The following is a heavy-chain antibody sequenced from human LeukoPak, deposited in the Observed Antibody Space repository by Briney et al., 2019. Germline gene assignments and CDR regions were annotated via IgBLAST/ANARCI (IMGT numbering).Heavy chain of an antibody. J-gene: IGHJ4*02. Sequence: GRSLRLSCAASGFTFDDYAMHWVRQAPGKGLEWVSGISWNSDSIGYADSVKGRFTISRDNAKNSLYLQMNSLRAEDTALYYCAKGHVRFLEWLLEDYWGQGTLVTVSS. CDR1: GFTFDDYA. CDR2: ISWNSDSI. V-gene: IGHV3-9*01. D-gene: IGHD3-3*01. CDR3: AKGHVRFLEWLLEDY.